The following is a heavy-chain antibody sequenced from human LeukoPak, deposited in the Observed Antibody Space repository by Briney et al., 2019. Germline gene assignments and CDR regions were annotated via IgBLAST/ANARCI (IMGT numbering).Heavy chain of an antibody. V-gene: IGHV1-18*01. CDR2: ISAYNGNT. J-gene: IGHJ4*02. Sequence: ASVNVSCKAPGYTFTSYGIRWVRQAPGQGLEWMGWISAYNGNTNYAQKLQGRVTMTTDTSTSTAYMELRSLRSDDTAVYFCAKDAGIVVVPAAPILWGQGTPVTVSS. D-gene: IGHD2-2*01. CDR3: AKDAGIVVVPAAPIL. CDR1: GYTFTSYG.